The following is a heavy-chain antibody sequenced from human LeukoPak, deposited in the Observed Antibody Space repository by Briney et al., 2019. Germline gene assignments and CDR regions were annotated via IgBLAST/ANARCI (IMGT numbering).Heavy chain of an antibody. V-gene: IGHV4-39*07. Sequence: SETLSLTCTVSGGSISSSSYYWGWIRQPPGKGLEWIGSIYYSGSTYYNPSLKSRVTISVDTSKNQFSLKLSSVTAADTAVYYCARDLEYSYGLNFFDYWGQGTLVTVSS. J-gene: IGHJ4*02. D-gene: IGHD5-18*01. CDR1: GGSISSSSYY. CDR3: ARDLEYSYGLNFFDY. CDR2: IYYSGST.